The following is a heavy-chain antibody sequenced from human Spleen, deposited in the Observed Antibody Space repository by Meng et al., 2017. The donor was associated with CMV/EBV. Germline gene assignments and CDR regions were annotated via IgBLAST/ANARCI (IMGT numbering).Heavy chain of an antibody. J-gene: IGHJ6*02. Sequence: GDSLKMTCAPSASLFSSYWMHWVRKGPVKGLLWVSRTNSGVSGTRHADSVKGRFTTSRDNAKKTLDMKVNGLRADDTAVYYCAKDSSRSTWYVPDDYSGMAVWGQGTTVT. CDR1: ASLFSSYW. CDR3: AKDSSRSTWYVPDDYSGMAV. D-gene: IGHD6-13*01. CDR2: TNSGVSGT. V-gene: IGHV3-74*01.